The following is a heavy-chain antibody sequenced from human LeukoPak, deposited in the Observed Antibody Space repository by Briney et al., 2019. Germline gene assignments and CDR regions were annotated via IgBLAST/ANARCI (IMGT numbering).Heavy chain of an antibody. CDR1: RFTFSTYW. V-gene: IGHV3-7*03. CDR3: AKEKTGAPFDY. D-gene: IGHD7-27*01. J-gene: IGHJ4*02. CDR2: IKTDGSQI. Sequence: GGSLRFSCAASRFTFSTYWMTWVRQAPGKGLEWVANIKTDGSQIYYVDSVKGRFTISRDNAKNSLYLQMNSLRAEDTAVYYCAKEKTGAPFDYWGQGTLVTVSS.